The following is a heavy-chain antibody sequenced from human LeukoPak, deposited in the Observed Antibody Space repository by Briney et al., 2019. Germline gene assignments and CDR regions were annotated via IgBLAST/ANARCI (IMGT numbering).Heavy chain of an antibody. CDR1: GGSISSGGYY. CDR3: ARGGDTAMVTH. CDR2: IYYSGST. Sequence: TLSLTCTVSGGSISSGGYYWSWIRQHPGKGLEWIGYIYYSGSTYYNPSLKSRVTISVDTSKNQFSLKLSSVTAADTAVYYCARGGDTAMVTHWGQGTLVTVSS. V-gene: IGHV4-31*03. D-gene: IGHD5-18*01. J-gene: IGHJ4*02.